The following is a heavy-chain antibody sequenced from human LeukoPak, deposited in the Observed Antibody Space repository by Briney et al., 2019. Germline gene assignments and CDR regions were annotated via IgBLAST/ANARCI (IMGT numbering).Heavy chain of an antibody. CDR2: IRSKAYGGTT. V-gene: IGHV3-49*03. CDR3: TRGGYFDWLATPLNFDY. J-gene: IGHJ4*02. D-gene: IGHD3-9*01. Sequence: GGSLRLSCTASGFTFGDYAMSWFRQAPGKGLEWVGFIRSKAYGGTTEYAASVKGRFTISRDDSKSIAYLQMNSLKTEDTAVYYCTRGGYFDWLATPLNFDYWGQGTLVTVSS. CDR1: GFTFGDYA.